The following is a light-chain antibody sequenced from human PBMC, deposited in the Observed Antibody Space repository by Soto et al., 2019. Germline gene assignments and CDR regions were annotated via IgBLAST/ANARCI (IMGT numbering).Light chain of an antibody. Sequence: SYELTQPPSVSAAPGQTARITCGGNNIGSNSVHWYQQKPGQAPVLVVYDDSDRPSGIPERFSGSNSGNTATLTISRVEAGDEADYYCQVWDSSSDHVVFGGGTKVTVL. CDR3: QVWDSSSDHVV. CDR2: DDS. J-gene: IGLJ2*01. CDR1: NIGSNS. V-gene: IGLV3-21*02.